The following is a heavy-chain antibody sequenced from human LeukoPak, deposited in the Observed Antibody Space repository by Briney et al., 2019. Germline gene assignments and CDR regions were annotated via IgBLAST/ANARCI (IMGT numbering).Heavy chain of an antibody. CDR2: ISGSGGST. Sequence: HPGGSLRLSCAASGFTFSSYAMSWVRQAPGKGLEWVSAISGSGGSTYYADSVKGRFTISRDNSKNTLYLQMNSLRAEDTAVYYCAKTGTPWYYFDYWGQGTLVTVSS. D-gene: IGHD6-13*01. CDR1: GFTFSSYA. CDR3: AKTGTPWYYFDY. J-gene: IGHJ4*02. V-gene: IGHV3-23*01.